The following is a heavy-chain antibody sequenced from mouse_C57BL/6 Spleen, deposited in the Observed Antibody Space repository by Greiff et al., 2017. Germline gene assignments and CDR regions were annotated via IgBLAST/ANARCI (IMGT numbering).Heavy chain of an antibody. CDR3: ARGGSSLYFDY. CDR2: INPSTGGT. J-gene: IGHJ2*01. Sequence: VQLQQSGPELVKPGASVKISCKASGYSFTGYYMNWVKQSPEKSLEWIGEINPSTGGTTYNQKFKVKATLTVDKSSSTAYMQLKSLESEDSAVYYCARGGSSLYFDYWGQGTTLTVSS. V-gene: IGHV1-42*01. D-gene: IGHD1-1*01. CDR1: GYSFTGYY.